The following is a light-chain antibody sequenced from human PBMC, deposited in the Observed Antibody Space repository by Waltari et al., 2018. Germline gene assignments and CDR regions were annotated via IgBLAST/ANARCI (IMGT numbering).Light chain of an antibody. CDR2: STS. J-gene: IGLJ2*01. V-gene: IGLV7-43*01. CDR1: TGAVTSSSF. CDR3: LLYYGHSQLV. Sequence: QTVVTQEPSLTVSPGGTITLTCASSTGAVTSSSFPNWFQQKRGQAPRPLSYSTSNKSSWTPASFSGSLLGGKAALTLSGVQPVDEADYYCLLYYGHSQLVFGGGTRLTVL.